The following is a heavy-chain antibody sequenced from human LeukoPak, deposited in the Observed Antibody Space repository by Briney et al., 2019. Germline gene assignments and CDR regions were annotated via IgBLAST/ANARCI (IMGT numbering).Heavy chain of an antibody. J-gene: IGHJ3*02. Sequence: PSETLSLTCTVSGGSISSSSYYWGWIRQPPGKGLEWIGSIYYSGSTYYNPSLKNRVTISVDTSKNQFSLKLSSVTAADTAVYYCARDLIGGMGTIRAFDIWGQGTMVTVSS. CDR3: ARDLIGGMGTIRAFDI. CDR1: GGSISSSSYY. V-gene: IGHV4-39*07. D-gene: IGHD3-16*01. CDR2: IYYSGST.